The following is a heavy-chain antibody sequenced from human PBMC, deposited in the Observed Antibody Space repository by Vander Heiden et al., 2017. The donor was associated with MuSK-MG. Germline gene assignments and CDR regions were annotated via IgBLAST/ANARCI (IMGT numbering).Heavy chain of an antibody. CDR2: INDSGGDT. CDR1: GFTFSRYV. CDR3: AKTYDSGSYNWFDP. V-gene: IGHV3-23*01. D-gene: IGHD3-10*01. Sequence: EVQLLESGGGLVQPGGSLRLSCAASGFTFSRYVMSWVRQAPGKGLEWVSTINDSGGDTYYADSVKGRFTISRDNSKNTLYLQMNGLRAEDTAVYYCAKTYDSGSYNWFDPWGQGTLVTVSS. J-gene: IGHJ5*02.